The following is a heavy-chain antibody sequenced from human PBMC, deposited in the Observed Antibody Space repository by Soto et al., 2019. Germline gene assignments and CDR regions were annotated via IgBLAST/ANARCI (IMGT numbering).Heavy chain of an antibody. J-gene: IGHJ4*02. CDR3: ASGIQLWLRRINNGYSG. CDR1: GGTFSTYA. V-gene: IGHV1-69*12. CDR2: IIPMFGTA. Sequence: QVQLVQSGAEVKKPESSVKVSCKAPGGTFSTYATSWVRQAPGQGLEWMGGIIPMFGTANYAQRFQDRVTTTADESTNTVYMELRRLRAEDTAVYYCASGIQLWLRRINNGYSGWGQGTLVNVSS. D-gene: IGHD5-18*01.